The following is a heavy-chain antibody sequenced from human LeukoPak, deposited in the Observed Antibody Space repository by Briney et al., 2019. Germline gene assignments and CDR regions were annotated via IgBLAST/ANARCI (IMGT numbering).Heavy chain of an antibody. CDR1: GFTFSSYA. Sequence: AWGSLTLSCAASGFTFSSYAMTWVRQAPEKGLEWVSAINDRGDNTYYADSVKGRFTISRDNSKNTVHLQMNSLRAEDTAVYYCAKGYRVNYDYWGQGTLVTVSS. CDR2: INDRGDNT. D-gene: IGHD1-7*01. J-gene: IGHJ4*02. V-gene: IGHV3-23*01. CDR3: AKGYRVNYDY.